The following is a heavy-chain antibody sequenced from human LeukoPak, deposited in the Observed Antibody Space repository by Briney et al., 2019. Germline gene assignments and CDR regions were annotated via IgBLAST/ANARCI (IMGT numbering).Heavy chain of an antibody. CDR1: GGTFSSYA. CDR2: IIPIFGTA. D-gene: IGHD3-16*02. J-gene: IGHJ4*02. CDR3: ARSMITFGGVIVISPDFDY. V-gene: IGHV1-69*13. Sequence: SVKVSCKASGGTFSSYAISWVRQAPGQGLEWMGGIIPIFGTANYAQKFQGGVTITADESTSTACMELSSLRSEDTAVYYCARSMITFGGVIVISPDFDYWGQGTLVTVSS.